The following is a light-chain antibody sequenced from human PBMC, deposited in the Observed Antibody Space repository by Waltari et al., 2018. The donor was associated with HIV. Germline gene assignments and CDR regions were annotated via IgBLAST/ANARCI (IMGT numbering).Light chain of an antibody. CDR3: AAWDDSLIYV. CDR2: SNN. CDR1: SSNIGSNT. V-gene: IGLV1-44*01. J-gene: IGLJ1*01. Sequence: HSLLTQPPSASGTPGQRVTISCSGSSSNIGSNTVNWYQQRPGTAPKLLIYSNNQLPSGVPDRFSGSKSGTSASLAISGLQSEDEADYYCAAWDDSLIYVFGTGTKVTVL.